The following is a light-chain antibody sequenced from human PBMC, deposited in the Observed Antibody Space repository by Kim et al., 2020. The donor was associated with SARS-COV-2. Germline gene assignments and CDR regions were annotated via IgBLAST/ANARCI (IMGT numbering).Light chain of an antibody. V-gene: IGKV1-5*03. CDR2: KAS. J-gene: IGKJ1*01. CDR3: QQYNSSPWT. CDR1: QSISSW. Sequence: DIQMTQSPSTLSASVGDRDTITCRASQSISSWLAWYQQKPGKAPKLLIYKASSLESGVPSRFSGSGSGTEFTLTISSLQPDDFATYYCQQYNSSPWTFGQGTKVDIK.